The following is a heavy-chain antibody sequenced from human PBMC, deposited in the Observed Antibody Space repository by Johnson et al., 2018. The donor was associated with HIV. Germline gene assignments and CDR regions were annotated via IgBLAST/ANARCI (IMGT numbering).Heavy chain of an antibody. CDR3: ARAYYTFWSGYDAFDI. V-gene: IGHV3-7*04. CDR1: VFTFSSYW. Sequence: VQLVESGGGLVQPGGSLRLSCAASVFTFSSYWMTWVRQAPGKGLEWVANIKQDGSEKYYVDSVKGRFTISRDNAKNSLYLQMTSLRAEDTAVYYCARAYYTFWSGYDAFDIWGQGTMVTVSS. D-gene: IGHD3-3*01. J-gene: IGHJ3*02. CDR2: IKQDGSEK.